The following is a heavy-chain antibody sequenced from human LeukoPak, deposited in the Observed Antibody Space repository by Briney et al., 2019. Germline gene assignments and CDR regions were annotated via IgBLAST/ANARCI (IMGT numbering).Heavy chain of an antibody. D-gene: IGHD1-26*01. V-gene: IGHV3-23*01. CDR2: IGVSGGST. J-gene: IGHJ4*02. CDR1: GLTFSEYA. CDR3: AKGSGTYYPAFDY. Sequence: GGSLRLSCAASGLTFSEYAMSWVRQVPGMGLEWVSTIGVSGGSTNYADSVRGRFTISRDNSRGTLSLQMNSLRAEDTAVYYCAKGSGTYYPAFDYWGQGTLVTVSS.